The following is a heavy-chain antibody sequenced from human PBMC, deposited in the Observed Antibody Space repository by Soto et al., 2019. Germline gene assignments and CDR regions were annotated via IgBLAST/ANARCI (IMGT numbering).Heavy chain of an antibody. CDR2: ISWNSGSI. CDR3: AHAGSSWSPPDY. J-gene: IGHJ4*02. Sequence: EVQLVESGGGLVQPGRSLRLSCAASGFTFDDYAMHWVRQAPGKGLEWVSGISWNSGSIGYADSVKGRFTISRDNAKNSLYLQMNSLRAEATALYYCAHAGSSWSPPDYWGQGTLVTVSS. V-gene: IGHV3-9*01. D-gene: IGHD6-13*01. CDR1: GFTFDDYA.